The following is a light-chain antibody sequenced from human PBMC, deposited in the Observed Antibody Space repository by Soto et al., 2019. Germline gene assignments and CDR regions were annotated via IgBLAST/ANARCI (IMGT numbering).Light chain of an antibody. Sequence: QSALTQPASVSGSPGQSITISCTGTSSDVGGYNYVSWYQQHPGKAPKLMIYEVSNRPSGVSNRFSGSKSGNPASLTISGLQAEDEADYYCSSYTSSSTWGFGGATKLTV. CDR3: SSYTSSSTWG. V-gene: IGLV2-14*01. CDR2: EVS. J-gene: IGLJ3*02. CDR1: SSDVGGYNY.